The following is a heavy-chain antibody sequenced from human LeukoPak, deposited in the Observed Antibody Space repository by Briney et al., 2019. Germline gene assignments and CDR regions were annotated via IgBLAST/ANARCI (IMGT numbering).Heavy chain of an antibody. CDR1: GYTFTSYD. CDR2: MNPNSGNT. Sequence: GASVKVSCKASGYTFTSYDINWVRQATGQGLEWRGWMNPNSGNTGCAQKFQARVTMTRNTSISTAYMQLSSLRSEDTAGYYCARRAMVRGVNRNWFDPWGQGTLVTVSS. J-gene: IGHJ5*02. V-gene: IGHV1-8*01. D-gene: IGHD3-10*01. CDR3: ARRAMVRGVNRNWFDP.